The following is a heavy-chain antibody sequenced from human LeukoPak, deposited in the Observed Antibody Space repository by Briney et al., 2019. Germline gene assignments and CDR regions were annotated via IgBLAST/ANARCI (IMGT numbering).Heavy chain of an antibody. J-gene: IGHJ6*02. V-gene: IGHV4-59*01. CDR3: ARSYDSRGYYYYGMDV. Sequence: PSETLSLTCTVSGGSISTYYWSWIRQPPGKGLEWIGYIYYSGSTNYNPSLKSRVTISLDTSKNQFSLRLSSVTAADTAVYYCARSYDSRGYYYYGMDVWGRGTTVTVSS. CDR2: IYYSGST. D-gene: IGHD3-22*01. CDR1: GGSISTYY.